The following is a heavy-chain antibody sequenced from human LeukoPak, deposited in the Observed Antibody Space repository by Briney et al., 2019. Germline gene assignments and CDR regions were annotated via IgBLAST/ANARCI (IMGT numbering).Heavy chain of an antibody. CDR2: ISSSGSTI. D-gene: IGHD2/OR15-2a*01. V-gene: IGHV3-48*02. CDR1: GFTFGSYI. CDR3: ARDLTFSY. J-gene: IGHJ4*02. Sequence: GRSLRPSCPASGFTFGSYITNCVRQAPGKGMECVSYISSSGSTIYYSDSVKGRFTISRDNAKNSLCLQMNSLRDEDTAVYYCARDLTFSYWGQGTLVTVPS.